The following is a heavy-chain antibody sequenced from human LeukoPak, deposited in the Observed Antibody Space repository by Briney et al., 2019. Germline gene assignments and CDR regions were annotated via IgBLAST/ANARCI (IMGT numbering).Heavy chain of an antibody. CDR2: ISAYNGNT. CDR1: GYTFTSYG. Sequence: APVKVSCKASGYTFTSYGISWVRQAPGQGLEWMGWISAYNGNTNYAQKLQGRVTMTTDTSTSTAYMELRSLRSDDTAVYYCERDSLWIGELHHDYWGQGTLVTVSS. D-gene: IGHD3-10*01. V-gene: IGHV1-18*04. J-gene: IGHJ4*02. CDR3: ERDSLWIGELHHDY.